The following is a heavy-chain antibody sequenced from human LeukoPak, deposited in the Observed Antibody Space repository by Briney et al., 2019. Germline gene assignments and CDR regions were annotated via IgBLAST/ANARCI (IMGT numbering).Heavy chain of an antibody. CDR2: IRFDGSNQ. CDR1: GFTFRSFG. Sequence: GGSLRLSCAASGFTFRSFGMHFVRQAPGKGLEWVAFIRFDGSNQYYTDSVKGRFTMSGDNSNNTLYLQMNNLRGDDTAVYFCAKGYGESHFDSWGQGTLVTVSS. J-gene: IGHJ4*02. CDR3: AKGYGESHFDS. V-gene: IGHV3-30*02. D-gene: IGHD5-18*01.